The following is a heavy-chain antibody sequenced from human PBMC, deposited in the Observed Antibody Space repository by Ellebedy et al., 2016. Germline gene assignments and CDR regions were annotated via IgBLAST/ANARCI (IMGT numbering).Heavy chain of an antibody. D-gene: IGHD1-14*01. Sequence: GESLKISCAASGFIFNNYNMQWVRQAPGKGLEWVSYISSTSYNTYYADSVKGRFTISRDNSKNTLYLQMNSLTPEDTATYYCAKSPGRRNYFDNWGQGTLVTVSS. CDR1: GFIFNNYN. CDR2: ISSTSYNT. CDR3: AKSPGRRNYFDN. J-gene: IGHJ4*02. V-gene: IGHV3-48*01.